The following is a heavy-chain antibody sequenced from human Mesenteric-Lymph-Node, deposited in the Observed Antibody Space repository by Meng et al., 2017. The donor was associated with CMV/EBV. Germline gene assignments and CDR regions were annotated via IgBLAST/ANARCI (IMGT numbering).Heavy chain of an antibody. J-gene: IGHJ4*02. CDR2: IKQDGSEK. CDR1: GFTFDNYV. D-gene: IGHD3-3*01. V-gene: IGHV3-7*01. CDR3: ARERGYDRVSLYFDY. Sequence: GGSLRLSCAASGFTFDNYVMNWVRQAPGKGLEWVANIKQDGSEKYYVDSVKGRFTISRDNAKNSLYLQMNSLRAEDTAVYYCARERGYDRVSLYFDYWGQGTLVTVPQ.